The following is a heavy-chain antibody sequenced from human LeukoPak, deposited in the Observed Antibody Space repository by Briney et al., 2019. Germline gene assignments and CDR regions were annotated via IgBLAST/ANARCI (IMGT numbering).Heavy chain of an antibody. Sequence: SETLSLTCTVSAGSVSSGSYYWSWIRQPPGMGLEWLGYIYYSGSTTYNPSLKSRVTMSVDTSKNKFSLKLNSLTAADTAVYYCARVPISTTARGYFDYWGQGTLVTVSS. CDR2: IYYSGST. CDR1: AGSVSSGSYY. J-gene: IGHJ4*02. CDR3: ARVPISTTARGYFDY. D-gene: IGHD4-17*01. V-gene: IGHV4-61*01.